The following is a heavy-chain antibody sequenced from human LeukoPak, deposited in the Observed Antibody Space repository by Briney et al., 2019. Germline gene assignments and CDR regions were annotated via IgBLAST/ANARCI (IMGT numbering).Heavy chain of an antibody. Sequence: GGSLRLSCAASCFTFSSYSMSCVRQAPGKGLEWLSAISGSGGTTYYADPVKGRFTTSRDNSKNTLYLQMNSLRAEPTAVYYCAKVDYDYSGYLGYWGQGTLVTVSS. CDR3: AKVDYDYSGYLGY. D-gene: IGHD4-17*01. J-gene: IGHJ4*02. V-gene: IGHV3-23*01. CDR2: ISGSGGTT. CDR1: CFTFSSYS.